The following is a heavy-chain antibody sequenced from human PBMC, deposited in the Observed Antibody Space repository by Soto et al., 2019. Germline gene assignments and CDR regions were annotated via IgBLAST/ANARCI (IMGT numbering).Heavy chain of an antibody. CDR1: GYTFTSYD. V-gene: IGHV1-8*01. D-gene: IGHD2-15*01. CDR2: MNPNSGNT. Sequence: ASVKVSCKASGYTFTSYDINWVRQATGQGLEWTGWMNPNSGNTGYAQKFQGRVTMTRNTSISTAYMELSSLRSEDTAVYYCARARRYCSGGSCYFRFDYWGQGTPVTVSS. J-gene: IGHJ4*02. CDR3: ARARRYCSGGSCYFRFDY.